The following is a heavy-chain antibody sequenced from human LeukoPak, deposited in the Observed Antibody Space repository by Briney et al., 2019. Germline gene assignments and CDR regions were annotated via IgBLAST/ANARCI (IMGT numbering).Heavy chain of an antibody. CDR1: GYTFTSYY. J-gene: IGHJ5*02. V-gene: IGHV1-46*01. CDR2: INPSGGST. D-gene: IGHD3-10*01. Sequence: ASVTVSCTASGYTFTSYYLHWVRQAPGQGLEWMGIINPSGGSTSYAQKFQGRVTITADESTSTAYMELSSLRSEDTAVYYCASTITMVRSWFDPWGQGTLVTVSS. CDR3: ASTITMVRSWFDP.